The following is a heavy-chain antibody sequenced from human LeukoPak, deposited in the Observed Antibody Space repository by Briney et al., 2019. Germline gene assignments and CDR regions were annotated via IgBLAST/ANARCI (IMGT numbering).Heavy chain of an antibody. CDR1: GGSISSSSYY. Sequence: TSETLSLTCTVSGGSISSSSYYWGRIRQPPGKELQWIASVYYSGRTNYSPSLKSRVTISVDTSEKQFSLQLNSVTAADTAVYYCARQGSAYYFDFWGQGLLVTVSS. J-gene: IGHJ4*02. V-gene: IGHV4-39*01. CDR2: VYYSGRT. D-gene: IGHD2-15*01. CDR3: ARQGSAYYFDF.